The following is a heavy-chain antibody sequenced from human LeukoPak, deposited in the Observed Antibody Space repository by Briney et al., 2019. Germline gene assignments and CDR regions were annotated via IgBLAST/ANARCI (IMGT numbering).Heavy chain of an antibody. J-gene: IGHJ4*02. D-gene: IGHD3-10*01. CDR2: ISGSGGST. Sequence: GGSLRLSCAASGFSFSNYGMSWVRQAPGKGLEWVSAISGSGGSTYYADSVKGRFTISRDNSKNTLFLQMNSLRAEDTAVYYCAKDKSMVRELDYWGQGNLVTVSS. CDR1: GFSFSNYG. V-gene: IGHV3-23*01. CDR3: AKDKSMVRELDY.